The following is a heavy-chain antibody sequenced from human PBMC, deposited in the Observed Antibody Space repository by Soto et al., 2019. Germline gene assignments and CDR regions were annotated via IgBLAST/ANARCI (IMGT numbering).Heavy chain of an antibody. V-gene: IGHV4-59*01. Sequence: SETLSLTCTVSGGSISSYYWSWVRQPPGKGLEWIGYIYYSGSTNYNPSLKSRVTISVDTSKNQFSLKLSSVTAADTAVYYCARERSSTIFGVVADAFDIWGQGTMDTVS. D-gene: IGHD3-3*01. CDR2: IYYSGST. J-gene: IGHJ3*02. CDR3: ARERSSTIFGVVADAFDI. CDR1: GGSISSYY.